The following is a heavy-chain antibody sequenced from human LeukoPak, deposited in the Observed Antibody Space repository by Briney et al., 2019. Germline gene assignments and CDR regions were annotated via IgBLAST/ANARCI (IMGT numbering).Heavy chain of an antibody. D-gene: IGHD3-3*01. Sequence: GGSLRLSCAASGFTFSSYAMHWVRQAPGKGLEWVAVISYDGSNKYYADSVKGRFTISRDNSKNTLYLQMNSLRAEDTAVYYCARGRWSYDFWSGNDAFDIWGQGTMVTVSS. CDR1: GFTFSSYA. J-gene: IGHJ3*02. V-gene: IGHV3-30-3*01. CDR3: ARGRWSYDFWSGNDAFDI. CDR2: ISYDGSNK.